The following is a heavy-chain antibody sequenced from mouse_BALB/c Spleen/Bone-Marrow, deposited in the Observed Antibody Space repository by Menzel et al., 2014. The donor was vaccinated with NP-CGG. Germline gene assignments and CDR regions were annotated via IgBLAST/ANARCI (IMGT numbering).Heavy chain of an antibody. CDR2: IYPSDSYT. CDR3: TREGYYGSSYFDY. J-gene: IGHJ2*01. D-gene: IGHD1-1*01. Sequence: VQLQQSGAELVRPGASVKLSCKASGYTFTSYWINWVKQRPGQGLEWIGNIYPSDSYTNYNQKFKDKATLTVDKSSSTAYMQLSSPTSEDSAVYYCTREGYYGSSYFDYWGQGTTLTVSS. V-gene: IGHV1-69*02. CDR1: GYTFTSYW.